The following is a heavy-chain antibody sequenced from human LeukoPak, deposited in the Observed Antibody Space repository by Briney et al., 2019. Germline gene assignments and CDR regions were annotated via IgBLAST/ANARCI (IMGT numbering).Heavy chain of an antibody. V-gene: IGHV1-46*01. J-gene: IGHJ6*02. CDR1: GYTFTSYY. D-gene: IGHD3-22*01. CDR3: ARDETYYYDSSGPPYYYGMDV. Sequence: ASVKVSCKASGYTFTSYYMHWVRQAPGQGLEWMAIINPSGGSTSYAQTFQGRVTMTRDTSTSTVYMELSSLRSEDTAVYYCARDETYYYDSSGPPYYYGMDVWGQGTTVTVSS. CDR2: INPSGGST.